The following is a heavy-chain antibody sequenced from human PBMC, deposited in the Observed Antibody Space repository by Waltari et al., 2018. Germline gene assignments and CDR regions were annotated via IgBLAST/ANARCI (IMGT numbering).Heavy chain of an antibody. CDR2: INTNTGNP. D-gene: IGHD3-3*01. Sequence: QVQLVQSGSELKKPGSSVKFSCKASGYTFTSYAMNCVRQAPGKGLEWMGWINTNTGNPTDAHGFTGRFVFSLDTSVSTAYLQISSLKAEDTAVYYCASNNYDFLSWWFDPWGQGTLVTVSS. CDR1: GYTFTSYA. V-gene: IGHV7-4-1*02. CDR3: ASNNYDFLSWWFDP. J-gene: IGHJ5*02.